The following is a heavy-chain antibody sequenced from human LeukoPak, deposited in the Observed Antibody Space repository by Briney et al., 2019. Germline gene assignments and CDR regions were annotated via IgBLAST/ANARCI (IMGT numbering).Heavy chain of an antibody. Sequence: GGSLRLSCAASGFTFSSYGMSWVRQAPGKGLEWVSAISGSGGSTYYADSVKGRFTISRDNSKNTLYLQMNSLRAEDTAVYYCAKDPSSYSSGWYQTGGWFDPWGQGTLVTVSS. CDR3: AKDPSSYSSGWYQTGGWFDP. CDR2: ISGSGGST. D-gene: IGHD6-19*01. CDR1: GFTFSSYG. J-gene: IGHJ5*02. V-gene: IGHV3-23*01.